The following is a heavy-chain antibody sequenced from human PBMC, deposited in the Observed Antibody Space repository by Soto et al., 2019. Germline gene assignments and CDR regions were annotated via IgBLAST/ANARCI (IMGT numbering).Heavy chain of an antibody. V-gene: IGHV3-64*01. Sequence: EVQLVESGGGLVQPGGSLRLSCAASGFTFSSYAMHWVRQAPGKGLEYVSAISSNGGSTYYANSVKGRFTISRDNSMNTLYLQMGSLRAEDMAVYYCARGGYCSGGSCYLDNWFDPWGQGTLVTVSS. D-gene: IGHD2-15*01. CDR3: ARGGYCSGGSCYLDNWFDP. J-gene: IGHJ5*02. CDR1: GFTFSSYA. CDR2: ISSNGGST.